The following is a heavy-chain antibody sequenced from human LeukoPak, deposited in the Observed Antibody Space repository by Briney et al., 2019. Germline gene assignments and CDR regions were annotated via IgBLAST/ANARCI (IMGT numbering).Heavy chain of an antibody. V-gene: IGHV3-74*01. D-gene: IGHD7-27*01. CDR1: GFAFSGYW. J-gene: IGHJ4*02. CDR3: ARHLGTSSDH. CDR2: INSDGSST. Sequence: QPGGSLRLSCAASGFAFSGYWMYWVRQAPGKGLVWVSLINSDGSSTNYADSVKGRFTISRDNAKNTLYLQVNSLRADDTAVYYCARHLGTSSDHWGQGTLVTVSS.